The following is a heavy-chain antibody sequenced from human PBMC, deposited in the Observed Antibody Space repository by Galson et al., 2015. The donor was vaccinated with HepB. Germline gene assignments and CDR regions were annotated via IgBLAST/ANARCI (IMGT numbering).Heavy chain of an antibody. CDR2: IWYDGSKK. V-gene: IGHV3-33*01. CDR1: GFTFSNYA. CDR3: ARDSGWQQVRPPNQFGY. J-gene: IGHJ4*02. Sequence: SLRLSCAASGFTFSNYAMHWVRQAPGKGLEWVALIWYDGSKKYFADSVKGRFTISRDNSKDTLYLQMNSLRAEDTAVYYCARDSGWQQVRPPNQFGYWGQGTLVTVSS. D-gene: IGHD6-13*01.